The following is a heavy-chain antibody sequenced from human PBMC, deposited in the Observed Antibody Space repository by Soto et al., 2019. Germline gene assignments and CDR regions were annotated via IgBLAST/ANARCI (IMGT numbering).Heavy chain of an antibody. CDR2: IWYDGSNK. Sequence: QVQLVESGGGVVQPGRSLRLSCAASGFTFSSYGMHWVRQAPGKGLEWVAVIWYDGSNKYYGDSVKGRFTISRDNSKNTLYLQMNSLRAEDTAVYYCARTRCSTSCSPFDYWGRGTLVTVSS. V-gene: IGHV3-33*01. CDR3: ARTRCSTSCSPFDY. D-gene: IGHD2-2*01. CDR1: GFTFSSYG. J-gene: IGHJ4*02.